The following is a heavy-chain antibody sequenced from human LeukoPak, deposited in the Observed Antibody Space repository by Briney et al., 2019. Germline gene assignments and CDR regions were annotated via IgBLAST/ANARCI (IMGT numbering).Heavy chain of an antibody. D-gene: IGHD6-19*01. J-gene: IGHJ4*02. CDR3: ARGLRLAPGIAVAGTPNFDY. CDR1: GFTVSSNY. V-gene: IGHV3-53*01. CDR2: IYSGGRT. Sequence: PGGSLRLSCAASGFTVSSNYMSWVRQAPGKGLEWVSVIYSGGRTYYADSVKGRFTISRDNAKNSLYLQMNSLRAEDTAVYYCARGLRLAPGIAVAGTPNFDYWGQGTLVTVSS.